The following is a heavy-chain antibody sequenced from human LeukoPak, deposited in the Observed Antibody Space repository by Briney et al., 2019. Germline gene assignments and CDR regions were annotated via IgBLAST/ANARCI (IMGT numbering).Heavy chain of an antibody. CDR3: AKGPCSGGSCYAAWFDP. J-gene: IGHJ5*02. Sequence: GGSLRLSCAASGFTFSSYGMHWVRQAPGKGLEWVAVISYDRSNKYYADSVKGRFTISRDNSKNTLYLQMNSLRAEDTAVYYCAKGPCSGGSCYAAWFDPWGQGTLVTVSS. CDR2: ISYDRSNK. V-gene: IGHV3-30*18. CDR1: GFTFSSYG. D-gene: IGHD2-15*01.